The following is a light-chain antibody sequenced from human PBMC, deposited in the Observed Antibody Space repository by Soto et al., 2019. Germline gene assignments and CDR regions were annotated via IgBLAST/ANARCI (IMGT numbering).Light chain of an antibody. CDR3: QQFNSDPFT. CDR2: AAS. Sequence: DIQLTQSPSFLSASVGDRVTITCRASQGITNDLAWYQQKPGKAPKLLIYAASSLQRGVPSTFSGSGFGTEFTLTISSLQPEDFATYVCQQFNSDPFTFGPGTTVDFK. V-gene: IGKV1-9*01. J-gene: IGKJ3*01. CDR1: QGITND.